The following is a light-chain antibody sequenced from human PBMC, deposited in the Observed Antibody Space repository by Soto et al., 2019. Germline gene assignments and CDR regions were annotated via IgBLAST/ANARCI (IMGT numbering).Light chain of an antibody. J-gene: IGKJ4*01. CDR1: QSVSSY. CDR3: QQGSNWPPVT. CDR2: DAS. V-gene: IGKV3-11*01. Sequence: EIVLTQSPVTLSLSPGDRATLSCRASQSVSSYLAWYQQKPGRAPRLLIYDASNRAAGIPARFSGSGSGTDFTLTISSLEPEDFAIYYCQQGSNWPPVTSGGGTKVEIK.